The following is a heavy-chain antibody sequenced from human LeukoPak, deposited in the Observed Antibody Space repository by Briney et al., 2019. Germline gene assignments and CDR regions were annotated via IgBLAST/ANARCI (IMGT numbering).Heavy chain of an antibody. CDR1: GFTFSNYL. CDR2: INEGGSA. V-gene: IGHV3-74*01. CDR3: ARDQYYYDRSPYYY. D-gene: IGHD3-22*01. Sequence: GGSLRLSCAVSGFTFSNYLMHWVRQAPGKGLVWVSRINEGGSASYADSVKGRFTISRDNGKNTVYLQMNSLRAEDTAVYYCARDQYYYDRSPYYYWGQGTLVTVSS. J-gene: IGHJ4*02.